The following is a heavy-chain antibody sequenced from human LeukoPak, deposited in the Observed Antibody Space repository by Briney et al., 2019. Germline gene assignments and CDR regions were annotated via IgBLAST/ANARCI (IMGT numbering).Heavy chain of an antibody. Sequence: SETLSLTCTVSGGSISSSSYYWGWIRQPPGKGLEWIGSIYYSGSTYYNPSLKSRVTISVDTPKNQFSLKLSSVTAADTAVYYCARGRPSYDILTGYYLYYFDYWGQGTLVTVSS. CDR3: ARGRPSYDILTGYYLYYFDY. D-gene: IGHD3-9*01. J-gene: IGHJ4*02. CDR1: GGSISSSSYY. V-gene: IGHV4-39*01. CDR2: IYYSGST.